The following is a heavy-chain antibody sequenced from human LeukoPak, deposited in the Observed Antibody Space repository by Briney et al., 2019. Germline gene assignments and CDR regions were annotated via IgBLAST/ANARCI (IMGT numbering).Heavy chain of an antibody. CDR2: INHSGST. CDR3: ARKFGTYYDILTGYNWFDP. V-gene: IGHV4-34*01. CDR1: GGSFSGYY. J-gene: IGHJ5*02. Sequence: PSETLSLTCAVYGGSFSGYYWSWIRQPPGKGLEWIGEINHSGSTNYNPSLKSRLTISVDTSKNQFSLKLSSVTAADTAVYYCARKFGTYYDILTGYNWFDPWGQGTLVTVSS. D-gene: IGHD3-9*01.